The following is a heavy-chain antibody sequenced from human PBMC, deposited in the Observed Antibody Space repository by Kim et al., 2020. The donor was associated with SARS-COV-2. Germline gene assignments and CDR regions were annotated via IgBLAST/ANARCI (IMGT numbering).Heavy chain of an antibody. CDR1: GFTFSSYG. Sequence: GGSLRLSCAASGFTFSSYGMHWVRQAPGKGLEWVAVISYDGSNKYYADSVKGRFTISRDNSKNTLYLQMNSLRAEDTAVYYCALSEDGVWGQGTTVTVSS. J-gene: IGHJ6*02. V-gene: IGHV3-30*03. CDR2: ISYDGSNK. CDR3: ALSEDGV.